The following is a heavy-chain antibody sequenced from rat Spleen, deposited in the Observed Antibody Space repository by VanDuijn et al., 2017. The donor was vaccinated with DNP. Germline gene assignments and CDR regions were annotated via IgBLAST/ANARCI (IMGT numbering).Heavy chain of an antibody. V-gene: IGHV5-22*01. D-gene: IGHD4-3*01. CDR2: IRYDGGST. Sequence: EVQLVESGGGLVQPGRSLKLSCAASGFTFSDYNMAWVRQAPTKGMEWVAYIRYDGGSTKYEDSVKGRFTISRDNAKNTLYLQMSSLRSEDMATYYCARWNSGHFDYWGQGVMVTVSS. CDR3: ARWNSGHFDY. J-gene: IGHJ2*01. CDR1: GFTFSDYN.